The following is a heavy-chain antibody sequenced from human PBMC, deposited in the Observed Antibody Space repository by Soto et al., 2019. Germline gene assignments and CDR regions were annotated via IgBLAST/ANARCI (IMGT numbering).Heavy chain of an antibody. D-gene: IGHD3-9*01. CDR1: GYTFTSYG. CDR3: ARVETGYYYYYYYGMDV. J-gene: IGHJ6*02. CDR2: ISAYNGNT. Sequence: GASVKVSCKASGYTFTSYGISWVRQAPGQGLEWMGWISAYNGNTNYAQKLQGRVTMTTDTSTSTAYMELRSLRSDDTAVYYCARVETGYYYYYYYGMDVWGQGTTVTVSS. V-gene: IGHV1-18*01.